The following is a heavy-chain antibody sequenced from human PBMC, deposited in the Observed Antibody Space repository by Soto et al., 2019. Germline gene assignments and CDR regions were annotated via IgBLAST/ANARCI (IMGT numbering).Heavy chain of an antibody. CDR3: ANRQRVAGTRGNYFDY. CDR2: IYWDDDK. J-gene: IGHJ4*02. CDR1: GFSLSTSGVG. D-gene: IGHD6-19*01. V-gene: IGHV2-5*02. Sequence: QITLKESGPSLVKPTQTLTLTCTFSGFSLSTSGVGVGWIRQPPGKALEWLALIYWDDDKPYSLSLKSRLTITKDTSKNQMVLTMPNLDPVDTATYYRANRQRVAGTRGNYFDYRGQGTLVTVSS.